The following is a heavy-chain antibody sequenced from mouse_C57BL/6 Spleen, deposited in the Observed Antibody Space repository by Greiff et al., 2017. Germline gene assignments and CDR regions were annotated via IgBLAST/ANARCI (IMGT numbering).Heavy chain of an antibody. CDR3: TREYDYDVWVPMDY. D-gene: IGHD2-4*01. V-gene: IGHV5-9-1*02. J-gene: IGHJ4*01. CDR2: ISSGGDYI. Sequence: EVMLVESGEGLVKPGGSLKLSCAASGFTFSSYAMSWVRQTPEKRLEWVAYISSGGDYIYYADTVKGRFTISRDNARNTRYLQMSSLKSEDTAMYYCTREYDYDVWVPMDYWGQGASVTVAS. CDR1: GFTFSSYA.